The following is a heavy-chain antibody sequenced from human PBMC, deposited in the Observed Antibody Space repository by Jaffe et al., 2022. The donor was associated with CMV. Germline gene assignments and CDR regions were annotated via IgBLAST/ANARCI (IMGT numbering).Heavy chain of an antibody. CDR2: ISSSGSTI. D-gene: IGHD6-19*01. Sequence: EVQLVESGGGLVQPGGSLRLSCAASGFTFSSYEMNWVRQAPGKGLEWVSYISSSGSTIYYADSVKGRFTISRDNAKNSLYLQMNSLRAEDTAVYYCARDEQLSGWPDYWGQGTLVTVSS. J-gene: IGHJ4*02. CDR3: ARDEQLSGWPDY. CDR1: GFTFSSYE. V-gene: IGHV3-48*03.